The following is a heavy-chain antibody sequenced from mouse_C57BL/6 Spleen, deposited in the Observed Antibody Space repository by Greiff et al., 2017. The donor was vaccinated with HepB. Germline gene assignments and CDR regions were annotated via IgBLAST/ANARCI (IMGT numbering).Heavy chain of an antibody. D-gene: IGHD2-2*01. J-gene: IGHJ4*01. Sequence: EVQGVESGGGLVQPGGSLKLSCAASGFTFSDYGMAWVRQAPRKGPEWVAFISNLAYSIYYADTVTGRFTISRGNAKNTLYLEMSSLRSEDTAMYYCARHGYDGDYYAMDYWGQGTSVTVSS. CDR3: ARHGYDGDYYAMDY. CDR2: ISNLAYSI. CDR1: GFTFSDYG. V-gene: IGHV5-15*01.